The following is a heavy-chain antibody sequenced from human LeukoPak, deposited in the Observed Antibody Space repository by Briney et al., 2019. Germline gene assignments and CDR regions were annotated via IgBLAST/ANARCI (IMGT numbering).Heavy chain of an antibody. V-gene: IGHV3-11*04. CDR2: INPDGDNI. D-gene: IGHD6-6*01. Sequence: GGSLRLSCQASGFTFSDYFMNWIRQAPGKGLEWLSFINPDGDNIYYADSVKGRFTISRDNAKNILYLEMTSLRMEDAGLYYCATSRVFDYWGHGTLVSVSA. CDR1: GFTFSDYF. CDR3: ATSRVFDY. J-gene: IGHJ4*01.